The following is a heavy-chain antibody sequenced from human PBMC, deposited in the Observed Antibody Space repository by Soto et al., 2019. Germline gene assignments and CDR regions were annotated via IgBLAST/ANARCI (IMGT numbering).Heavy chain of an antibody. Sequence: SETLSLTCAVYGGSFSGYYWSWIRQPPGKGLEWIGEINHSGSTNYNPSLKSRVTISVDTSKNQFSLKLSSVTAADTAVYYCARARITIFGVVTYYYYYLLAVWGQGTTVTVSS. J-gene: IGHJ6*02. D-gene: IGHD3-3*01. CDR2: INHSGST. CDR3: ARARITIFGVVTYYYYYLLAV. CDR1: GGSFSGYY. V-gene: IGHV4-34*01.